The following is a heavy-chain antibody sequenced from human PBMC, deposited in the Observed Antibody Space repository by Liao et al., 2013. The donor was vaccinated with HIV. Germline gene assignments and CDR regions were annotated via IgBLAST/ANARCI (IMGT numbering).Heavy chain of an antibody. Sequence: QVQLQESGPGLVKPSQTLSLTCTVSGGSISSGDYYWSWIRQPPGKGLEWIGEINHSGSTNYNPSLKSRVTISVDTSKNQFSLKLSSVTAADTAVYYCAMNLDSSGWCDYWGQGTLVTVSS. CDR2: INHSGST. D-gene: IGHD6-19*01. CDR3: AMNLDSSGWCDY. V-gene: IGHV4-30-4*08. J-gene: IGHJ4*02. CDR1: GGSISSGDYY.